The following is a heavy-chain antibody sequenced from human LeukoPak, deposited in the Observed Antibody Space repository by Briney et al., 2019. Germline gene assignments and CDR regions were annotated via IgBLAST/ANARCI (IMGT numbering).Heavy chain of an antibody. V-gene: IGHV3-23*01. CDR2: ISGSGGST. CDR3: AKDRLAAGGY. Sequence: GGSLRLSCAASGFTFDDYAMHWVRQAPGKGLEWVSAISGSGGSTYYADSVKGRFTISRDNSKNTLYLQMNSLRAEDTAVYYCAKDRLAAGGYWGQGTLVTVSS. D-gene: IGHD6-13*01. J-gene: IGHJ4*02. CDR1: GFTFDDYA.